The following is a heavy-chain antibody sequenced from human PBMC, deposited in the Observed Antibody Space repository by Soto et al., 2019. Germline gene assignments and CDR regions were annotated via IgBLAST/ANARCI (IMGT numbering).Heavy chain of an antibody. CDR1: GYTFTSYD. D-gene: IGHD2-15*01. Sequence: QVQLVQSGAEVKKPGASVKVSCKASGYTFTSYDINWVRQATGQGLEWMGWMNPNRGNTGYSQKFQGRVTMTRNTSISTAYMELSSLRSEDTAVYYCARVRIGYCSGGSCYSGYYFDYWGQGTLVTVSS. J-gene: IGHJ4*02. CDR2: MNPNRGNT. CDR3: ARVRIGYCSGGSCYSGYYFDY. V-gene: IGHV1-8*01.